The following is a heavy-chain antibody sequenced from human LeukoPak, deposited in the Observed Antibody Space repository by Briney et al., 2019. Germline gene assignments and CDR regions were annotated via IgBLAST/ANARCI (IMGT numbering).Heavy chain of an antibody. Sequence: SVKVSCKASGGTFISYAISWVRQAPGQGLEWMGGIIPIFGTANYAQKFQGRVTITPGESTSTAYMGLSSIRSADTPVYYCARGGSNYAGFDPWGQGTLVTVSS. J-gene: IGHJ5*02. D-gene: IGHD4-11*01. V-gene: IGHV1-69*13. CDR2: IIPIFGTA. CDR1: GGTFISYA. CDR3: ARGGSNYAGFDP.